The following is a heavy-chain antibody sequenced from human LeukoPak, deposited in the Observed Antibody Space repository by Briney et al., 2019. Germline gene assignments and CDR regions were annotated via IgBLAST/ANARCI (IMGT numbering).Heavy chain of an antibody. CDR2: ISYDGSNK. CDR1: GFTFSSYA. D-gene: IGHD6-19*01. V-gene: IGHV3-30-3*01. J-gene: IGHJ2*01. Sequence: GGSLRLSCAASGFTFSSYAMHWVRQAPGKGLEWVAVISYDGSNKYYADSVKGRFTISRDNSKNTLYLQMNSLRAEDTAVYYCARESSDYWYFDLWGRGTLVTVSS. CDR3: ARESSDYWYFDL.